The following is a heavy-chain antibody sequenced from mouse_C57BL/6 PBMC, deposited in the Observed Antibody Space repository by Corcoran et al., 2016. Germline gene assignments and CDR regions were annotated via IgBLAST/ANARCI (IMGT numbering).Heavy chain of an antibody. J-gene: IGHJ4*01. Sequence: QVTLKESGPGILQSSQTLSLTCSFSGFSLSTSGMGVSWIRQPSGKGLEWLAHIYWDDDKRYNPSLKSRLKISKDTSRNQVFLKITSVDTADTATYYCARRDYGDYWGQGTSVTVSS. CDR3: ARRDYGDY. CDR1: GFSLSTSGMG. CDR2: IYWDDDK. D-gene: IGHD1-1*02. V-gene: IGHV8-12*01.